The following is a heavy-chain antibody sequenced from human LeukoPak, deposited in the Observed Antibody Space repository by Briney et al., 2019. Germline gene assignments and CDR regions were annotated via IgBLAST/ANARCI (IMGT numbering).Heavy chain of an antibody. Sequence: GGSLRLSCAASGFTFNHYAMPWVRRVPGKGLEWVCGISWNSDDKDYADSVKGRFSVSRDNAKNSLFLQMNSLRGEDTALYYCAKCTSSLNRGCDFGSWGQGALVTVSS. CDR1: GFTFNHYA. J-gene: IGHJ4*02. CDR3: AKCTSSLNRGCDFGS. CDR2: ISWNSDDK. D-gene: IGHD2/OR15-2a*01. V-gene: IGHV3-9*01.